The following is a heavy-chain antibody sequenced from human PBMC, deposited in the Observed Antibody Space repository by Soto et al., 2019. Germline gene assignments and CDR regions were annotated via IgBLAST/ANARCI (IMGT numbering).Heavy chain of an antibody. CDR3: ARGRRIFNCSGGSCYSFTYDY. CDR2: INHSGST. CDR1: GGSFSGYY. V-gene: IGHV4-34*01. Sequence: QVQLQQWGAGLLKPSETLSLTCAVYGGSFSGYYWSWIRQPPGKGLEWIGEINHSGSTNYNPSLKSRVTISVDTSKNQCSLKLSSVTAADTAVYYCARGRRIFNCSGGSCYSFTYDYWGQGTLVTVSS. J-gene: IGHJ4*02. D-gene: IGHD2-15*01.